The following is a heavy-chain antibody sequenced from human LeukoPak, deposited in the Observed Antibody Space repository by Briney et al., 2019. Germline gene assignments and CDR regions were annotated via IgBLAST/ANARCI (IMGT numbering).Heavy chain of an antibody. D-gene: IGHD2-2*01. CDR1: GYSISSVYY. CDR3: ARGRYQLPKYYYYMDV. J-gene: IGHJ6*03. CDR2: IYHSGST. Sequence: SETLSLTCTVSGYSISSVYYWGWIRQPPGKGLEWIGSIYHSGSTHYNPSLKSRVTISVDTSKNQFSLKLSSVTAADTAVYYCARGRYQLPKYYYYMDVWGKGTTVTVSS. V-gene: IGHV4-38-2*02.